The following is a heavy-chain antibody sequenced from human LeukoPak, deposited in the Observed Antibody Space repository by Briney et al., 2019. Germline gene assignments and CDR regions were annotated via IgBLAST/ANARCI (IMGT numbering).Heavy chain of an antibody. CDR2: INPNSGGT. Sequence: PRASVKVSCKASGYTFTGYYMHWVRQAPGQGLEWMGWINPNSGGTNYAQKFQGRVTMTRGTSISTAYMELSRLRSDDTAVYYCARSDGYNEPFDYWGQGTLVTVSS. CDR1: GYTFTGYY. CDR3: ARSDGYNEPFDY. D-gene: IGHD5-24*01. V-gene: IGHV1-2*02. J-gene: IGHJ4*02.